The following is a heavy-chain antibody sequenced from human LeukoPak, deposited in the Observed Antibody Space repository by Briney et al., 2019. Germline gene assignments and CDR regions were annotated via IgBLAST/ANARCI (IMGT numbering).Heavy chain of an antibody. CDR3: ARGVDYGGNSVPFDY. V-gene: IGHV4-39*07. J-gene: IGHJ4*02. D-gene: IGHD4-23*01. Sequence: SETLSLTCSVSGGSISTSYYYWGWIRQPPGKGLEWIGNVHNSESTYYNPSLKSRVSISLDTSKNQVSLKLTSVTAADTAVYYCARGVDYGGNSVPFDYWGQGTLVTVSS. CDR1: GGSISTSYYY. CDR2: VHNSEST.